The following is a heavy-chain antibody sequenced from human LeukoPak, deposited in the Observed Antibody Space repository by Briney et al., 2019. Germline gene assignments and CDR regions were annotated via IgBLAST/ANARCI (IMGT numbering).Heavy chain of an antibody. Sequence: SGPTQVNPTQTLTLTCTFSGFSLTTSGVGLNWIHQTPGKALEWLALIYLDDDKPYSPSLKSRLTITKYTSKNQVVLTTTNMDPVDTATYYCAHKGPTMVRGVFDYWGQGTLVTVSS. J-gene: IGHJ4*02. CDR3: AHKGPTMVRGVFDY. CDR1: GFSLTTSGVG. V-gene: IGHV2-5*02. D-gene: IGHD3-10*01. CDR2: IYLDDDK.